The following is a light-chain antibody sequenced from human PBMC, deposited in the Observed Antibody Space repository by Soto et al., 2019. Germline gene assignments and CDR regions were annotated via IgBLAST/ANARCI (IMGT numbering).Light chain of an antibody. CDR1: SSDVGGYNF. CDR3: SSYTKSGIRL. V-gene: IGLV2-14*01. J-gene: IGLJ3*02. Sequence: QSALTQPASVSGSPGQSITISCTGTSSDVGGYNFVSWYQQSPGKAPKLVIYEVSNRPSGISNRFSGSKSANTASLTISGLQTEDEADYYCSSYTKSGIRLFGGGTKLTVL. CDR2: EVS.